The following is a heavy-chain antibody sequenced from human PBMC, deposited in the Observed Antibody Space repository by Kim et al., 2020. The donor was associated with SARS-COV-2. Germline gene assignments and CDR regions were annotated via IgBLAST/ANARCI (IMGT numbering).Heavy chain of an antibody. CDR2: INHSGST. D-gene: IGHD2-2*01. V-gene: IGHV4-34*01. Sequence: SETLSLTCAVYGGSFSGYYWSWIRQPPGKGLEWIGEINHSGSTNYNPSLKSRVTISVDTSKNQFSLKLSSVTAADTAVYYCARGYCSSTSCSSHDYWGQG. CDR3: ARGYCSSTSCSSHDY. J-gene: IGHJ4*02. CDR1: GGSFSGYY.